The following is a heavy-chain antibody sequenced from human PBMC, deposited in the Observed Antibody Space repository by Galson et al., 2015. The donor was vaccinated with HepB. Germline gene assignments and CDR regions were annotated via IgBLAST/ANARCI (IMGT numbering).Heavy chain of an antibody. CDR2: ISYDGSSK. D-gene: IGHD1-26*01. CDR1: GFTFSSYA. V-gene: IGHV3-30*04. CDR3: ARVKSPKWELRGGFGY. Sequence: SLRLSCAASGFTFSSYAMHWVRQAPGKGLEWVAVISYDGSSKYYADSVKGRFTISRDNSKNTLYLQMNSLRAEDTAVYYCARVKSPKWELRGGFGYWGQGTLVTVSS. J-gene: IGHJ4*02.